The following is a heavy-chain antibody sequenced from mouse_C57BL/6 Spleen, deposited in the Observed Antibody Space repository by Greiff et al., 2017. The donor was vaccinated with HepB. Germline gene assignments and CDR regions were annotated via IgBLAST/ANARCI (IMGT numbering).Heavy chain of an antibody. Sequence: EVKVVESGGGLVKPGGSLKLSCAASGFTFSSYAMSWVRQTPEKRLEWVATISDGGSYTYYPDNVKGRFTISRDNAKNNLYLQMSHLKSEDTAMYYCARDKANRDWYFDVWGTGTTVTVSS. V-gene: IGHV5-4*01. CDR3: ARDKANRDWYFDV. CDR1: GFTFSSYA. J-gene: IGHJ1*03. D-gene: IGHD3-2*02. CDR2: ISDGGSYT.